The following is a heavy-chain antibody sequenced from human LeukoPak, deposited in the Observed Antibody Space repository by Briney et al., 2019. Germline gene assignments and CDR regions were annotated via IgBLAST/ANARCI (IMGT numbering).Heavy chain of an antibody. CDR3: ATTPPYDSSGYYSSGYFDY. V-gene: IGHV3-53*01. CDR1: GFSVNSNY. J-gene: IGHJ4*02. Sequence: GGSLRLSCAASGFSVNSNYMSWVRQAPGKGLEWVSVIYSGGSTYYADSVTGRFTISRDNSKNTLYLQMNSLRAEDTAVYYCATTPPYDSSGYYSSGYFDYWGQGTLVTVSS. CDR2: IYSGGST. D-gene: IGHD3-22*01.